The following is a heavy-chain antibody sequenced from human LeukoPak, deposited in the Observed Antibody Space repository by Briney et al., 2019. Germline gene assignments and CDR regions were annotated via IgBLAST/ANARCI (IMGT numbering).Heavy chain of an antibody. D-gene: IGHD4-17*01. CDR2: IIPIFGTA. Sequence: ASVKVSCKASGGTFSSYAISWVRQAPGQGLEWMGGIIPIFGTANYAQKFQGRVTITADESTSTAYMELSSLRSEDTAVYYCARDPVGTTQSYYYGMDVWGQGTTDTVSS. J-gene: IGHJ6*02. CDR3: ARDPVGTTQSYYYGMDV. CDR1: GGTFSSYA. V-gene: IGHV1-69*13.